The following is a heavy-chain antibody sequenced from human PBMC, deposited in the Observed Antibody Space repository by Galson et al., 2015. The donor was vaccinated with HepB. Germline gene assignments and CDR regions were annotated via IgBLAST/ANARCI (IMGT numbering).Heavy chain of an antibody. D-gene: IGHD6-19*01. CDR2: IYYSGST. Sequence: TLSLTCTVSGGSISSGGYYWGWIRQPPGKGLEWIGSIYYSGSTYYNPSLKSRVTISVDTSKNQFSVKLSSVTAADTAVYYCARHEGSGWYGDYYYYYGMDVWGQGTTVTVSS. J-gene: IGHJ6*02. V-gene: IGHV4-39*01. CDR3: ARHEGSGWYGDYYYYYGMDV. CDR1: GGSISSGGYY.